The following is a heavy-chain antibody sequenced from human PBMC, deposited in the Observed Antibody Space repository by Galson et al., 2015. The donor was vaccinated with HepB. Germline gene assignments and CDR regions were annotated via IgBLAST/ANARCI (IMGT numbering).Heavy chain of an antibody. D-gene: IGHD7-27*01. J-gene: IGHJ4*02. Sequence: LRLSCAASGFTFSSSWMHWARQDPGKGLVWVSGINSDGTNTKYADSVKGRFTISRDNAGNTLSLQMNNLRVEDTAVYYCARDPPNTGDYYSDYWGQGSLVTVSS. CDR1: GFTFSSSW. V-gene: IGHV3-74*01. CDR3: ARDPPNTGDYYSDY. CDR2: INSDGTNT.